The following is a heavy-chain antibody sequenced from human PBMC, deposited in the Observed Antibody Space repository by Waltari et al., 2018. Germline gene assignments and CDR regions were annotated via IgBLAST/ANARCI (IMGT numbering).Heavy chain of an antibody. Sequence: QLQLQESGPGLVKPSETLSLTCTVSGGSISSSSYYWGWIRQPPGKGLGCIGSIDYSGSTYYNPSLKSRVTISVDTSKNQFSLKLSSVTAADTAVYYCARQMEGSPLGDYWGQGTLVTVSS. V-gene: IGHV4-39*01. J-gene: IGHJ4*02. D-gene: IGHD7-27*01. CDR1: GGSISSSSYY. CDR3: ARQMEGSPLGDY. CDR2: IDYSGST.